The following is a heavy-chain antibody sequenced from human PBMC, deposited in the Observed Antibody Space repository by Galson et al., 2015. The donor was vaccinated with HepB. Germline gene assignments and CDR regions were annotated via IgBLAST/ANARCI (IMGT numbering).Heavy chain of an antibody. CDR3: ARRSTTSSGVDY. J-gene: IGHJ4*02. CDR2: IYPGDSDT. V-gene: IGHV5-51*01. Sequence: QSGAEVKKPGQSLKISCKGSGYTFISYWIGWVRPMPGKGLEWMGIIYPGDSDTRYSPSFQGQVTISADKSISTAYLQWSSLKASDTAIYYCARRSTTSSGVDYWGQGTLVTVSS. D-gene: IGHD2-2*01. CDR1: GYTFISYW.